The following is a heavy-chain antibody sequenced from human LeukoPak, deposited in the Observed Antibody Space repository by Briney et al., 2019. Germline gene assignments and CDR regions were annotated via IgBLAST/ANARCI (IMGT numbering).Heavy chain of an antibody. D-gene: IGHD3-9*01. Sequence: GGSLRLSCAASGFTFSSYSMNWVRQAPGKGLEWVSSISSSSGYIYYADSVKGRFTISRDNSKNTLYLQMNSLRAEDTAVYYCAKCPYYDILTGYNYFDYWGQGTLVTVSS. CDR3: AKCPYYDILTGYNYFDY. J-gene: IGHJ4*02. V-gene: IGHV3-21*04. CDR1: GFTFSSYS. CDR2: ISSSSGYI.